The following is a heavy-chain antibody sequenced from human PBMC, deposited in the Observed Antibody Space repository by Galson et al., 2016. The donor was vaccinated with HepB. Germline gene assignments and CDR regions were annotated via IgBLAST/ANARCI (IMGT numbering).Heavy chain of an antibody. V-gene: IGHV3-23*01. CDR2: VSGSGDNT. CDR3: AKVATPNRNYENWFDS. D-gene: IGHD4-11*01. CDR1: GFTFKNYA. Sequence: SLRLSCAASGFTFKNYAMNWVRQAPGKGLEWVSVVSGSGDNTYYADSVKGRFTISRDNSKNTLNLQMSSLRAEDTAVYYCAKVATPNRNYENWFDSWGQGTLVTVSS. J-gene: IGHJ5*01.